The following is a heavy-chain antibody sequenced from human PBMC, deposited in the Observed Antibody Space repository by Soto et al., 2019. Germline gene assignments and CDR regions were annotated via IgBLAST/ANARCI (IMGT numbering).Heavy chain of an antibody. J-gene: IGHJ4*02. D-gene: IGHD2-21*02. CDR2: IIPIFGTA. V-gene: IGHV1-69*01. CDR1: GGTFSSYA. CDR3: ATMGREVLAYCGGDCYSKAFFDY. Sequence: QVQLVQSGAEVKKPGSSVKVSCKASGGTFSSYAISWVRQAPGQGLEWMGGIIPIFGTANYAQKFQGRVTITADESTSTAYMELSRLRSEDTAVYYCATMGREVLAYCGGDCYSKAFFDYWGQGTLVTVSS.